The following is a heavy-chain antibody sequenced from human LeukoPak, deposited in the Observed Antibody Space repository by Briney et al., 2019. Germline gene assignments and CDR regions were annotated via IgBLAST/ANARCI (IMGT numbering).Heavy chain of an antibody. CDR1: GFTLNNYA. J-gene: IGHJ3*02. D-gene: IGHD2/OR15-2a*01. Sequence: GGSLRLSRAASGFTLNNYARNGVRQAPGRGLEWVSSISSSSSYIYYADSVKGRFTISRDNAKNSLYLQMNGLRAEDTAVYYCARDSRRLSLDAFDIWGQGKMVTVSS. CDR2: ISSSSSYI. V-gene: IGHV3-21*01. CDR3: ARDSRRLSLDAFDI.